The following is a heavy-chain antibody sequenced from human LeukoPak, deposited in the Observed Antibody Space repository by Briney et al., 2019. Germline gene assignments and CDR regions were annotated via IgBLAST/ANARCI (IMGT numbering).Heavy chain of an antibody. V-gene: IGHV4-34*01. Sequence: SETLSLTCAVYGGSFSGYYWSWIRQPPGKGLEWIGEINYSGSTNYNPSLKSRVTISVDTSKNQFSLKLSSVTAADTAVYYCARHSGSWTTSFDYWGQGTLVTVSS. CDR2: INYSGST. CDR3: ARHSGSWTTSFDY. J-gene: IGHJ4*02. CDR1: GGSFSGYY. D-gene: IGHD1-26*01.